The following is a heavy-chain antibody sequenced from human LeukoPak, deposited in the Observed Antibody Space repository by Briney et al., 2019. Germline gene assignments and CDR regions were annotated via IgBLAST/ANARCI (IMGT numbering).Heavy chain of an antibody. CDR1: GFTFSSYG. CDR3: ARTGNPATGDY. D-gene: IGHD1-1*01. J-gene: IGHJ4*02. Sequence: GGSLRLSCAASGFTFSSYGMSWVRQAPGKGLEWVSVIYSGGTTYYADSVKGRFTISRDNSKNTLYLQMNSLRADDTAVYYCARTGNPATGDYWGQGTLVTVSS. V-gene: IGHV3-53*01. CDR2: IYSGGTT.